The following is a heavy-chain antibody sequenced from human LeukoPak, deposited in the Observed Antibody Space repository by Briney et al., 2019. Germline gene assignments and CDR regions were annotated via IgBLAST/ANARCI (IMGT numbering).Heavy chain of an antibody. J-gene: IGHJ4*02. V-gene: IGHV3-74*03. Sequence: QPGGSLRLSCAASGFTFSNYWMHWVRQVPGKGLVWVSRIKTDGSSTSYADSVKGRFTISRDNAKNMVYLQMDSLRVEDTAVYYCASHFASHYGDFNSWGQGSLVTVSS. CDR1: GFTFSNYW. CDR2: IKTDGSST. CDR3: ASHFASHYGDFNS. D-gene: IGHD4-17*01.